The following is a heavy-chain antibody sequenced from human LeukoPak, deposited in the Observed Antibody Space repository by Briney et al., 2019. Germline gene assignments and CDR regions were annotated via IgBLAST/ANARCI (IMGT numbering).Heavy chain of an antibody. D-gene: IGHD3-10*01. V-gene: IGHV1-2*02. CDR2: INPNSGGT. CDR1: GYTFTGYY. Sequence: GASVKVSCKASGYTFTGYYMHWVRQAPGQGLEWMGWINPNSGGTNYAQKFQGRVTMTRDTSISTAYMELSRLRSDDTVVYYCARARLWFGEPPNWFDPWGQGTLVTVSS. J-gene: IGHJ5*02. CDR3: ARARLWFGEPPNWFDP.